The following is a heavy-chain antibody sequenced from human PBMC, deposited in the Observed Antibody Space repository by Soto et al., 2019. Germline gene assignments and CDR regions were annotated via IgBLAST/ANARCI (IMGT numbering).Heavy chain of an antibody. D-gene: IGHD3-3*01. V-gene: IGHV3-9*01. CDR1: GFSFDDFA. J-gene: IGHJ4*02. Sequence: GGSLRLSCSASGFSFDDFAMHWVRQAPGGGLEWVSGISWNSGSIGYADSVRGRFTISRDNAKNSVYLQMNSLRAEDTALYYCAKEKSRHGGLLDYWGQGISGTAPQ. CDR3: AKEKSRHGGLLDY. CDR2: ISWNSGSI.